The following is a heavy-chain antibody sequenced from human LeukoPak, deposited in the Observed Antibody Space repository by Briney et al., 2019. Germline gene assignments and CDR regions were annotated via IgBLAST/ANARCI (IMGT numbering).Heavy chain of an antibody. CDR1: GGSISSGGYY. CDR3: ARDPPIAAAGNGVDAFDI. J-gene: IGHJ3*02. Sequence: SETLSLTCTVSGGSISSGGYYWSWIRQPPGKGLEWIGYIYHSGSTYYNPSLKSRVTISVDRSKNQFSLKLSSVTAADTAVYYCARDPPIAAAGNGVDAFDIWGQGTMVTVSS. V-gene: IGHV4-30-2*01. D-gene: IGHD6-13*01. CDR2: IYHSGST.